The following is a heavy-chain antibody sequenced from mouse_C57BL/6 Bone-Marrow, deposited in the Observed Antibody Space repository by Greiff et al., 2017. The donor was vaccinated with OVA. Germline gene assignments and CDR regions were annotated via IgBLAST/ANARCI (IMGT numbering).Heavy chain of an antibody. Sequence: EVQLQQSGPVLVKPGASVKMSCKASGYTFTDYYMNWVKQSHGKSLEWIGVINPYNGGTSYNQKFKGKATLTVDKSSSTAYMELNSLTSEDSAVYYCARKELGVFAYWGQGTLVTVSA. V-gene: IGHV1-19*01. J-gene: IGHJ3*01. D-gene: IGHD4-1*01. CDR1: GYTFTDYY. CDR3: ARKELGVFAY. CDR2: INPYNGGT.